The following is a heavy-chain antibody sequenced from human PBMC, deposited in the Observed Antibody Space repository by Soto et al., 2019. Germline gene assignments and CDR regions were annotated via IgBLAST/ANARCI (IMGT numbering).Heavy chain of an antibody. CDR1: GGSISSGGYY. V-gene: IGHV4-31*03. J-gene: IGHJ5*02. Sequence: PSETLSLTCTVSGGSISSGGYYWSWIRQHPGKGLEWIGYIYYSGSTYYNPSLKSRVTISVDTSKNQFSLKLSSVTAADTAVYYCARDKRHWNHNWFDPWGQGTLVTVSS. D-gene: IGHD1-1*01. CDR2: IYYSGST. CDR3: ARDKRHWNHNWFDP.